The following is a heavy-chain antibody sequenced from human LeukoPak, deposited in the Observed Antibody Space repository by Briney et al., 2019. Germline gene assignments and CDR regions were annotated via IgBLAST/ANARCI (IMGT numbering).Heavy chain of an antibody. V-gene: IGHV4-30-2*01. CDR1: GGSISSSGYS. Sequence: SQTLSLTCAVSGGSISSSGYSWSWIRQPPGKGLEWIGYIYHSGSTYYNPSLKSRVTISVDRSKNQFSLKLSSVTAADTAVYYCARVEMATISLDYWGQGTLVTVSS. D-gene: IGHD5-24*01. CDR3: ARVEMATISLDY. J-gene: IGHJ4*02. CDR2: IYHSGST.